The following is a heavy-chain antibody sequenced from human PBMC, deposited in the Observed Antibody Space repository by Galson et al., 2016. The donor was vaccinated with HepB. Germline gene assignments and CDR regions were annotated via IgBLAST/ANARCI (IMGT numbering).Heavy chain of an antibody. Sequence: SLRLSCAASGFNFINHGMHWVRQAPGKGLEWVGVIWYDGSRKLFADSVKGRFTITRDNSKNTVFLQMTSLRAEDTAVYYCARDGTPLTIYGTAKGGMDVWGRGTTVTVSA. CDR1: GFNFINHG. CDR3: ARDGTPLTIYGTAKGGMDV. D-gene: IGHD1-7*01. J-gene: IGHJ6*04. CDR2: IWYDGSRK. V-gene: IGHV3-33*01.